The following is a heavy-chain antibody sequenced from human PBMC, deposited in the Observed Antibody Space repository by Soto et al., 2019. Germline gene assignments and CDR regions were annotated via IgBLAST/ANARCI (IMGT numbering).Heavy chain of an antibody. D-gene: IGHD1-26*01. CDR2: IWYDGKDK. J-gene: IGHJ4*02. Sequence: GGSLRLSCAASGFIFSNYGMHWVRQAPAKGLEWVAFIWYDGKDKYYADSVKGRFTISRDNSNDTLYLQMNSLSAEDTAVYYCAGDLEGAASWGYRFDYWGQGTLVTVSS. V-gene: IGHV3-33*01. CDR3: AGDLEGAASWGYRFDY. CDR1: GFIFSNYG.